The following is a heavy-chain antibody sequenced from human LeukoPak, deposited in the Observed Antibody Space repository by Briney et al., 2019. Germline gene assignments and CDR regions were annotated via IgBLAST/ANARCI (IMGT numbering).Heavy chain of an antibody. CDR2: IYGDGGTT. CDR3: AQAWWGSSLS. V-gene: IGHV3-43*02. CDR1: GFTFASYA. J-gene: IGHJ4*02. Sequence: GGSLRLSCAASGFTFASYAMHWVRQAPGKGLEYVSLIYGDGGTTHYADSVKGRFSISRDNSKNSLYLQMNSLRTEDTAFYYCAQAWWGSSLSWGRGTLVTVSS. D-gene: IGHD3-16*01.